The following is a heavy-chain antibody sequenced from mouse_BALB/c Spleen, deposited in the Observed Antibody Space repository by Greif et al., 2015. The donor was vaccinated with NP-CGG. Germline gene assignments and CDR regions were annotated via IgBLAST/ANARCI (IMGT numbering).Heavy chain of an antibody. Sequence: VQLQQSGAELVKPGASVKLSCTASGFNIKDTYMHWVKQRPEQGLEWIGRIDPANGNTKYDPKFQGKATITADTSSNTAYLQLSSLTSEDTAVYYCVTGTWFAYWGQGTLVTVSA. CDR1: GFNIKDTY. CDR3: VTGTWFAY. D-gene: IGHD4-1*01. J-gene: IGHJ3*01. CDR2: IDPANGNT. V-gene: IGHV14-3*02.